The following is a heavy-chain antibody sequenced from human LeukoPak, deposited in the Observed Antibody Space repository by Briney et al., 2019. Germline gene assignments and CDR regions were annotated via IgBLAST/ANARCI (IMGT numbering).Heavy chain of an antibody. CDR3: ARVPTVTFFDY. CDR2: IYYSGST. CDR1: GGSVSSYY. Sequence: SETLSLTCTVSGGSVSSYYWGWIRQPPGKGLEWIGTIYYSGSTYYNPSLKSRVTISVDTSKNQFSLKLSSVTAADTAVYYCARVPTVTFFDYWGQGTLVTVSS. V-gene: IGHV4-39*07. D-gene: IGHD4-17*01. J-gene: IGHJ4*02.